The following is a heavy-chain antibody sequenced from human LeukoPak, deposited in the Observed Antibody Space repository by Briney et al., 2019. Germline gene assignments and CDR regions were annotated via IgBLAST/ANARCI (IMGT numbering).Heavy chain of an antibody. CDR1: GDGFTDFL. D-gene: IGHD1-14*01. V-gene: IGHV5-51*01. CDR2: IYPKDSDT. CDR3: ARRRITRFDS. Sequence: GESLKISCQGSGDGFTDFLIAWVRQKPGRGLEWMGVIYPKDSDTKYSQSFQGQVTISADKSIATVYLQWSSLEASDTAMYYCARRRITRFDSWGQGSLVTVSS. J-gene: IGHJ5*01.